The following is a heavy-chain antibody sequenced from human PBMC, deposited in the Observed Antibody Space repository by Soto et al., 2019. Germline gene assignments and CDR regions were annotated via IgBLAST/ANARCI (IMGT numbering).Heavy chain of an antibody. V-gene: IGHV3-11*06. CDR1: GFTFSDYY. Sequence: VPLVESGGCLVKPGGSLRLSCSASGFTFSDYYMSWIRQSPGKGPEWVSYISSSSNYTNFADSVKGRFTISRDNAKNSLYLQMTSLRAADTAVYYCERTSSRRAFDIWGQGTMVTVSS. D-gene: IGHD6-25*01. CDR3: ERTSSRRAFDI. CDR2: ISSSSNYT. J-gene: IGHJ3*02.